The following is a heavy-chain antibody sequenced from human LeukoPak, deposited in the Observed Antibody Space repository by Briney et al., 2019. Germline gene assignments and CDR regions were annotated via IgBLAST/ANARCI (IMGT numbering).Heavy chain of an antibody. Sequence: PSETLSLTCAVYGGSFSGYYWSWIRQPPGKGLEWIGEINHSGSTNYNPSLKSRVTVSVDTSKNQFSLKLSSVTAADTAVYYCAREWELGCWFDPWGQGTLVTVSS. D-gene: IGHD1-26*01. CDR3: AREWELGCWFDP. V-gene: IGHV4-34*01. CDR1: GGSFSGYY. J-gene: IGHJ5*02. CDR2: INHSGST.